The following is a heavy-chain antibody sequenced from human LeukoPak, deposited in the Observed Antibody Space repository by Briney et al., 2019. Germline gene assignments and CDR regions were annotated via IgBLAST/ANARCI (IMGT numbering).Heavy chain of an antibody. Sequence: PGGSLRLSCAASGFTVSSNYMSWVRQAPGKGLEWVSVIYSGGSTYYADSVKGRFTISRDNSKNTLYLQMNSLRAEDTAVYYCARVGWQWPPPKYFDYWGQGTLVTVSS. CDR1: GFTVSSNY. J-gene: IGHJ4*02. V-gene: IGHV3-66*01. D-gene: IGHD6-19*01. CDR3: ARVGWQWPPPKYFDY. CDR2: IYSGGST.